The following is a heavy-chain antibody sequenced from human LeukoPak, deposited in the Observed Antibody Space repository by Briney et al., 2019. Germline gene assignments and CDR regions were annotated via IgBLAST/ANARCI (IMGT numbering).Heavy chain of an antibody. D-gene: IGHD6-6*01. CDR2: IIPIFGTA. V-gene: IGHV1-69*05. Sequence: ASVKVSCKASGGTFSSYAISWVRQAPGQGLEWMGGIIPIFGTANYAQKFQGRVTITTDESTSTAYMELSSLRSEDTAVYYCAREGGSSSHAFDIWGQGTMVTVSS. CDR1: GGTFSSYA. J-gene: IGHJ3*02. CDR3: AREGGSSSHAFDI.